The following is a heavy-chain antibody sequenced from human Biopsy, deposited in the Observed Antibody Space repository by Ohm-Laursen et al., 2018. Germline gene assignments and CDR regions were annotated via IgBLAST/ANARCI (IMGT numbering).Heavy chain of an antibody. Sequence: SLRLSCAASGFTFNNYAMNWVRQAPGKGLEWVSSISGSGGSTYYADSVKGRFTISRDNSRRTLYLQMNSLRADDTAVYYCARDTRWSPYHMDVWGQGTTVTVSS. V-gene: IGHV3-23*01. CDR3: ARDTRWSPYHMDV. CDR2: ISGSGGST. CDR1: GFTFNNYA. J-gene: IGHJ6*02. D-gene: IGHD4-23*01.